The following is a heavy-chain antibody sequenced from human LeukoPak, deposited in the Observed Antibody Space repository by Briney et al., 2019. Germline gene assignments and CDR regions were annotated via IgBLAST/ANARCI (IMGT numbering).Heavy chain of an antibody. CDR3: ARGRLLRYFDWLSSPKHFDY. Sequence: ASVKVSCKASGYTFTSYGISWARQAPGQGLEWMGWISAYNGNTNYAQKLQGRVTMTTDTSTSTAYMELRSLRSDDTAVYYCARGRLLRYFDWLSSPKHFDYWGQGTLVTVSS. D-gene: IGHD3-9*01. J-gene: IGHJ4*02. V-gene: IGHV1-18*01. CDR2: ISAYNGNT. CDR1: GYTFTSYG.